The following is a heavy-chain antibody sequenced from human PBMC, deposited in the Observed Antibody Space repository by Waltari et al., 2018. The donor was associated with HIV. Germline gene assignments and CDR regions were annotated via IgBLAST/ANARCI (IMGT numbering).Heavy chain of an antibody. V-gene: IGHV3-30-3*01. CDR3: ARTIFGVMITSDFFYGMDV. D-gene: IGHD3-3*01. J-gene: IGHJ6*02. CDR2: ISFDGNNA. CDR1: GFIFGDYA. Sequence: QEQLVESGGGVAQPGRSLRLSCSATGFIFGDYAMHWVRQAPGKWLEWVGLISFDGNNAYYADSVKGRFTISRDNSKNTMSLQMNSLRSDDTALYYCARTIFGVMITSDFFYGMDVWGQGTTVTVS.